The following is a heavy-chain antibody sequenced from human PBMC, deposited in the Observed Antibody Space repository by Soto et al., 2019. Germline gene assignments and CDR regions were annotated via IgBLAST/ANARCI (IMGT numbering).Heavy chain of an antibody. Sequence: GGSLRLSCAASGFTFSDYYMSWIRQAPGKGLEWVSYISSSSSYTNYADSVKGRFTISRDNAKNSLYLQMNSLRAEDTAVYYCARVLDGYNHGNAFDIWGQGTMVTVSS. CDR2: ISSSSSYT. CDR1: GFTFSDYY. V-gene: IGHV3-11*06. D-gene: IGHD5-12*01. CDR3: ARVLDGYNHGNAFDI. J-gene: IGHJ3*02.